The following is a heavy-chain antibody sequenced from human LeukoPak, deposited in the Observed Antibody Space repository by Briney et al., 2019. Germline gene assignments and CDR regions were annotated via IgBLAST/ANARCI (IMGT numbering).Heavy chain of an antibody. CDR1: GYTFTSYA. D-gene: IGHD6-13*01. CDR2: INAGNGNT. V-gene: IGHV1-3*01. CDR3: ARVPRYSLVRFDY. J-gene: IGHJ4*02. Sequence: ASVKVSCKASGYTFTSYAMHWVRQAPGQRLEWMGWINAGNGNTKYSQKFQGRVTITRDTSASTAYMELSSLRSEDTAVYYCARVPRYSLVRFDYWGQGTLVTASS.